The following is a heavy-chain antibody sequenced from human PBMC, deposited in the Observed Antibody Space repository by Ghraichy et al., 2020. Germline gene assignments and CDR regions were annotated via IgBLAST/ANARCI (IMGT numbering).Heavy chain of an antibody. V-gene: IGHV3-53*01. CDR2: IYSGGGT. J-gene: IGHJ4*02. D-gene: IGHD2-8*02. CDR3: ARDGPGGGI. Sequence: GGSLRLSCVASGVTVSDNYMLWFRQAPGKGLEWVSLIYSGGGTDYADSVRGRFTISRDKSKNTLYLQMHSLRAEDTAMYYCARDGPGGGIRGQGTLVTVSS. CDR1: GVTVSDNY.